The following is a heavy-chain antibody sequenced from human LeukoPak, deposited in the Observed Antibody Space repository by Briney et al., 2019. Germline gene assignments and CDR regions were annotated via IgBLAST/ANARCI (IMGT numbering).Heavy chain of an antibody. CDR1: GFTFSSYG. J-gene: IGHJ6*02. V-gene: IGHV3-30*18. CDR2: ISYDGINK. CDR3: AKGPSWGMDV. Sequence: GGSLRLSCAASGFTFSSYGMHWVRQAPGKGLEWVAVISYDGINKYYADSVKGRFTISRDISKNTMCLQMNSLRVEDTAVYYCAKGPSWGMDVWGQGTTVTVSS.